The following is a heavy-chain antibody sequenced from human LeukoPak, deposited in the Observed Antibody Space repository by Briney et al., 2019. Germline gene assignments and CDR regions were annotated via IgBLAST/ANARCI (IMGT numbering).Heavy chain of an antibody. CDR3: ARGDCSGGTCYSDGAFDV. V-gene: IGHV4-59*08. CDR1: GGSISSYY. D-gene: IGHD2-15*01. Sequence: SETLSLTCTVSGGSISSYYWSWIRQPPGKGLEWIGYIYYSGSPNYNPSLKSRVTISVDTSKNQFSLQLNSVTPEDTAVYYCARGDCSGGTCYSDGAFDVWGQGTMVTVSS. J-gene: IGHJ3*01. CDR2: IYYSGSP.